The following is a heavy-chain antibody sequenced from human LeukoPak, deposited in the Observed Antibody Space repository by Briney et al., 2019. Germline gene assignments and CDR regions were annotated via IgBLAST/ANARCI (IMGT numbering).Heavy chain of an antibody. Sequence: GGSLRLSCADSGFTFSSYAMSWVRQAPGKGLEWVSSISGSSTRTYYADSVKGRFTISRDNSKNTLYLQMNSLRAEDTAVYYCAKVVLIWYYDFWSGSPRSGMDVWGQGTTVTVSS. V-gene: IGHV3-23*01. CDR3: AKVVLIWYYDFWSGSPRSGMDV. CDR1: GFTFSSYA. CDR2: ISGSSTRT. D-gene: IGHD3-3*01. J-gene: IGHJ6*02.